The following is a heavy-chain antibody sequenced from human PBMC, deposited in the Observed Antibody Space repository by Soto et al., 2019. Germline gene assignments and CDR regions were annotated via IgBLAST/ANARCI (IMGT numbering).Heavy chain of an antibody. CDR3: ARDPGSGIREWYPRTPGYFDD. CDR2: IYYSGST. J-gene: IGHJ4*02. D-gene: IGHD3-3*01. CDR1: GGSISSGDYY. Sequence: SLSLTCPVSGGSISSGDYYWSWIRQPPGKGLEWIGYIYYSGSTYYNPSLKSRVTISVDTSKNQFSLKLSSVTAADTAVYYCARDPGSGIREWYPRTPGYFDDWGQGTLVTVSS. V-gene: IGHV4-30-4*01.